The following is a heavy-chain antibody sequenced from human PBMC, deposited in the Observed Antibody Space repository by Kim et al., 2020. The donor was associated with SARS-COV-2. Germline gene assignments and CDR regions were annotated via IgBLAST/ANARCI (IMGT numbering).Heavy chain of an antibody. V-gene: IGHV3-7*01. CDR1: GFTFSSNW. Sequence: GGSLRLSCAASGFTFSSNWMSWVRQAPGKGLEWVANIKQVGSENNYVDSVKGGFTTPRDKPKNPLYRQMTSLRAEDTAVYSCAGKGRGYYDISGYYY. D-gene: IGHD3-22*01. CDR3: AGKGRGYYDISGYYY. J-gene: IGHJ6*01. CDR2: IKQVGSEN.